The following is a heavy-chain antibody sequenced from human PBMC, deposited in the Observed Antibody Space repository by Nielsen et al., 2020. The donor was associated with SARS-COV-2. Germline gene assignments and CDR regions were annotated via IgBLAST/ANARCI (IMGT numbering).Heavy chain of an antibody. Sequence: GGSLRLSCAASGFTFSSYAMHWVRQAPGKGLEWVAVISYDGSNKYYADSVKGRFTISRDNAKNSLYLQMNSLRAEDTAVYYCARDFYRLWSEFDYWGQGTLVTVSS. D-gene: IGHD5-18*01. CDR2: ISYDGSNK. CDR3: ARDFYRLWSEFDY. V-gene: IGHV3-30-3*01. CDR1: GFTFSSYA. J-gene: IGHJ4*02.